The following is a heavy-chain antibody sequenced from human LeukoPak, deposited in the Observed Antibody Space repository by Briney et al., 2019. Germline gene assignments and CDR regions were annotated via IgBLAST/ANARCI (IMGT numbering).Heavy chain of an antibody. CDR1: GGSFSGYY. V-gene: IGHV4-34*01. D-gene: IGHD2-2*01. J-gene: IGHJ5*02. Sequence: SGTLSLTCAVYGGSFSGYYWSWIRQPPGKGLEWIGEINHSGSTNYNPSLKSRVTISVDTSKNQFSLKLSSVTAADTAVYYCARSSAVPAAPPRGWFDPWGQGTLVTVSS. CDR3: ARSSAVPAAPPRGWFDP. CDR2: INHSGST.